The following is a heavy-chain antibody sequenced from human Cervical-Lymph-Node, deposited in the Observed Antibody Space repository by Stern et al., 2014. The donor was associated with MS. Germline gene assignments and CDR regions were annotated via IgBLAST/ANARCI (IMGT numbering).Heavy chain of an antibody. CDR1: GYSFSGFW. CDR2: IYPGDSDP. CDR3: ARVSHFIDQTMVKGWFDH. J-gene: IGHJ5*02. D-gene: IGHD4/OR15-4a*01. V-gene: IGHV5-51*01. Sequence: EVQLVQSGAKVKKPGESLKISCKGSGYSFSGFWIAWVRQMPGKGLEWMGMIYPGDSDPRYNPSSQGQVTISADKSISTAYLQWSSLKASNTAMYYCARVSHFIDQTMVKGWFDHWGQGTPVTVSS.